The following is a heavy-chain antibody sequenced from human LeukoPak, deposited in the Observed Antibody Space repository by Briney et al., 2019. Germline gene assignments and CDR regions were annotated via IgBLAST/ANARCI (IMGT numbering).Heavy chain of an antibody. CDR3: SGERAGTIIDY. D-gene: IGHD6-13*01. Sequence: SETLSLTCTVSGGSISSYYWSWIRQPAGKGLEWIGRIYTSGSTNYNPSLKSRVTISLDTSKNQFSLSLSSVTAADAAVYYCSGERAGTIIDYWGQGTLVTVSS. V-gene: IGHV4-4*07. J-gene: IGHJ4*02. CDR1: GGSISSYY. CDR2: IYTSGST.